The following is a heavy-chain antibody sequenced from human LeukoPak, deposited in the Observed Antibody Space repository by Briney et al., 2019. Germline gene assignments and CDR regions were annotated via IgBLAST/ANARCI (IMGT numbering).Heavy chain of an antibody. CDR3: AKDKRDVDTAMVTWLDY. Sequence: GGSPRLSCAASGFTFSSYAMSWVRQAPGKGLEWVSAISGSGGSTYYADSVKGGFTTSRDNSKNTLYLQMNSLRAEDTAVYYCAKDKRDVDTAMVTWLDYWGQGTLVTVSS. V-gene: IGHV3-23*01. CDR2: ISGSGGST. CDR1: GFTFSSYA. D-gene: IGHD5-18*01. J-gene: IGHJ4*02.